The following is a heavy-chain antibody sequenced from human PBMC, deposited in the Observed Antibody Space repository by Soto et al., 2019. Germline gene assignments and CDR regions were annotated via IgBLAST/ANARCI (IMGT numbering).Heavy chain of an antibody. V-gene: IGHV4-59*12. J-gene: IGHJ6*02. CDR3: ARVWLDHYYYGMDV. CDR1: GGSISSYY. Sequence: PSETLSLTCTVSGGSISSYYWSWIRQPPGKGLEWIGYIYYSGSTNYNPSLKSRVTISVDTSKNQFSLQLNSVTPEDTAVYYCARVWLDHYYYGMDVWGQGTTVTVSS. CDR2: IYYSGST. D-gene: IGHD6-19*01.